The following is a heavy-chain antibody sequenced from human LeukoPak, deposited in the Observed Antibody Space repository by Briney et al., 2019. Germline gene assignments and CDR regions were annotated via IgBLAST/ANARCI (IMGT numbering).Heavy chain of an antibody. CDR2: IHHSGNT. D-gene: IGHD6-19*01. J-gene: IGHJ4*02. Sequence: PSETLSLTCAVYGGSFSDYYWAWVRQPPGKGLEWIGEIHHSGNTNYNPSLKSRVTILVDTSKKEVSLNLTSVTAADTAVYYCARLQLAHYYFDSWDPGTVVTVSS. V-gene: IGHV4-34*01. CDR3: ARLQLAHYYFDS. CDR1: GGSFSDYY.